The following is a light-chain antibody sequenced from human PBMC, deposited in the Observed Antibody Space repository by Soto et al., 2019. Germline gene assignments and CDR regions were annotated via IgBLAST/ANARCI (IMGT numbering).Light chain of an antibody. J-gene: IGLJ1*01. CDR1: SSDIGAYIY. V-gene: IGLV2-8*01. CDR3: SSYAGSNNFV. Sequence: QSVLTRPPSASGSPGQSVTISCAGTSSDIGAYIYVSWYQQHPGKAPKLMISEVSRRPSGVPERFSGSKSGNTASLTVSGLQADDEAHYYCSSYAGSNNFVFGTGTRSPS. CDR2: EVS.